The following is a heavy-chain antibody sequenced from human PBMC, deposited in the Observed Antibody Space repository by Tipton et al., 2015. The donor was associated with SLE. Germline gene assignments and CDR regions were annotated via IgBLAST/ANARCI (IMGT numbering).Heavy chain of an antibody. J-gene: IGHJ4*02. CDR2: VSYSGSS. Sequence: TLSLTCTVSGGSISTYYWSWLRQTPGKGLEWIGYVSYSGSSKYNPSLKSRVTISVDTSKSQFSLRLNSVTAADTAVYYCARQVVYDTSGYYYFDSWGQGTLVTVSS. CDR1: GGSISTYY. V-gene: IGHV4-59*08. D-gene: IGHD3-22*01. CDR3: ARQVVYDTSGYYYFDS.